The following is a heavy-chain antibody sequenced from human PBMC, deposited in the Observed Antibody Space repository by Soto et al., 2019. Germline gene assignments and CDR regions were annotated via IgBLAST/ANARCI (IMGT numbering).Heavy chain of an antibody. CDR1: GFTFTSSA. J-gene: IGHJ4*02. Sequence: GASVKVSCKASGFTFTSSAMQWVRQARGQRLEWIGKIVVGSGNTNYAQKFQGRVTISRDMSTTTVYMELSSLRSEDTAVYYCATLIHDNVNYYVPGDSWGQGTLVTVSS. CDR3: ATLIHDNVNYYVPGDS. V-gene: IGHV1-58*02. D-gene: IGHD3-10*02. CDR2: IVVGSGNT.